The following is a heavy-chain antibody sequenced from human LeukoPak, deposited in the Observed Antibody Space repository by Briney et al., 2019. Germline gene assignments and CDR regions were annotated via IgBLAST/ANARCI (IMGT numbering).Heavy chain of an antibody. CDR2: VSDRGNT. CDR3: ARVGSGSFDY. V-gene: IGHV4-59*01. Sequence: SETLSLTCTVSGGSISSDYWNWIRQPPGKGLEWVGSVSDRGNTDYNPSLKSRVTISIDTSKNQFSLKLSSVTAADTAVYYCARVGSGSFDYWGQGTLVTVSS. J-gene: IGHJ4*02. D-gene: IGHD3-10*01. CDR1: GGSISSDY.